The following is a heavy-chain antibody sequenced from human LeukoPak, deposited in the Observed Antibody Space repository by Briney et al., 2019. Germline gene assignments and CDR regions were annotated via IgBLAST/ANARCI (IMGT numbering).Heavy chain of an antibody. J-gene: IGHJ4*02. CDR3: AMVRGGVNSY. CDR1: GFTFSSYG. CDR2: IRYDGGNK. D-gene: IGHD3-10*01. Sequence: PGGSLRLSCAASGFTFSSYGMHWVRQAPGKGLEWVAFIRYDGGNKYYADSVKGRFTISRDNSKNTLYLQMNSLRAEDTAVYYCAMVRGGVNSYWGQGTLVTVSS. V-gene: IGHV3-30*02.